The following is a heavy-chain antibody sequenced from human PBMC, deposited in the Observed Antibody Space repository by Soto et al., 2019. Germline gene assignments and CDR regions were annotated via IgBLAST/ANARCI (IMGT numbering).Heavy chain of an antibody. J-gene: IGHJ4*02. CDR2: IKQDGSEK. D-gene: IGHD6-13*01. V-gene: IGHV3-7*01. CDR1: GFTFSSYW. Sequence: GGSLRLSCAASGFTFSSYWMSWVRQAPGKGLEWVANIKQDGSEKYYVDSVKGRFTISRDNAKNSLYLQMNSLRAADTAVYYCARERPYNSSWFDYWGQGTLVTVSS. CDR3: ARERPYNSSWFDY.